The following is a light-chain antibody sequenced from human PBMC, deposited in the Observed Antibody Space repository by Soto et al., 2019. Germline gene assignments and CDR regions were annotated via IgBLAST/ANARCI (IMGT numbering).Light chain of an antibody. CDR3: TSYTSSSTNYV. Sequence: QSALTQPASVSGSPGQSITISCTGTSSDIRGYDYVSWYQQHPGKAPKLMIYEVSNRPSGVSNRFSGSKSGNTASLTISGLQAEDEADYYCTSYTSSSTNYVFGTGTKLTVL. J-gene: IGLJ1*01. CDR2: EVS. V-gene: IGLV2-14*01. CDR1: SSDIRGYDY.